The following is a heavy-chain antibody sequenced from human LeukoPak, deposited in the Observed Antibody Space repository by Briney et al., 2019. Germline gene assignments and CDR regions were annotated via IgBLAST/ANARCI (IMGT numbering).Heavy chain of an antibody. CDR2: IYSGGTT. V-gene: IGHV3-53*01. J-gene: IGHJ1*01. CDR1: GFTVSSSY. CDR3: ASSGGWYEYFQH. Sequence: GGSLRLSCAASGFTVSSSYMSWVRQAPGKGLEWVSVIYSGGTTYYADSVKGRFTISRDNPKNTLYLQMNSLRAEDTAVYYCASSGGWYEYFQHWGQGTLVTVSS. D-gene: IGHD6-19*01.